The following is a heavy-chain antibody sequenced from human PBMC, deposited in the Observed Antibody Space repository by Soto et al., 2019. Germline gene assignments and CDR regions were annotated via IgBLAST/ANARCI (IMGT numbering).Heavy chain of an antibody. J-gene: IGHJ3*02. D-gene: IGHD2-8*01. CDR3: ARRYCTNGVCHGGIDI. Sequence: PGESLKISCKGSGYSFTSYWIGWVRQMPGKGLEWMGIIYPGDSDTRYSPSFQGQVTISADKSISTAYLQWSSLKASDTAMYYCARRYCTNGVCHGGIDIWGQGTMVTVSS. CDR1: GYSFTSYW. CDR2: IYPGDSDT. V-gene: IGHV5-51*01.